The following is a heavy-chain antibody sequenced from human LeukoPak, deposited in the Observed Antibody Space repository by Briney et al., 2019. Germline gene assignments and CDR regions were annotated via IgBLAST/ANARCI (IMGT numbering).Heavy chain of an antibody. CDR3: AKDRLAYSYGPLFF. J-gene: IGHJ4*02. Sequence: GGSLRLSCAASGFTFSSYAMSGVREATGEGVEWVSAISGSGGSTYYADSVKGRFTISRDNSKNTLYLQMNSLRAEDTAVYYCAKDRLAYSYGPLFFRGQGTLVTASS. CDR1: GFTFSSYA. V-gene: IGHV3-23*01. CDR2: ISGSGGST. D-gene: IGHD5-18*01.